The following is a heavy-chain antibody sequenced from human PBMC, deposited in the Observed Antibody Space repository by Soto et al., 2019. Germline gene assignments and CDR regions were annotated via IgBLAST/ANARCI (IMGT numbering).Heavy chain of an antibody. Sequence: QVQLQESGPGLVKPSQTLSLTCTVSGGSISSGDYYWSWIRQPPGKGLEWIGYIYYSGSTYYNPSIQSRVTKSVDTTTNQFSLKLSSVTAAHTAVYYCARGDYYGSGSRPYYFAYWGQGTLVTVSS. CDR1: GGSISSGDYY. CDR3: ARGDYYGSGSRPYYFAY. J-gene: IGHJ4*02. D-gene: IGHD3-10*01. CDR2: IYYSGST. V-gene: IGHV4-30-4*01.